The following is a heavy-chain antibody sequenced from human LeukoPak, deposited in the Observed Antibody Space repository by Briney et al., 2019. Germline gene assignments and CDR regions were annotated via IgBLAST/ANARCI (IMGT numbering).Heavy chain of an antibody. CDR1: GFTFSSQP. Sequence: GGSLRLPCAASGFTFSSQPMHWVRQTPGKGLEWVALISFDGKNKFYGDSVIGRFTISRDNTKNTLFLQMNSLGAEDMGVYYCVRPMTTTRNFEHWGQGTLVTVSS. D-gene: IGHD1-1*01. V-gene: IGHV3-30*03. CDR2: ISFDGKNK. CDR3: VRPMTTTRNFEH. J-gene: IGHJ4*02.